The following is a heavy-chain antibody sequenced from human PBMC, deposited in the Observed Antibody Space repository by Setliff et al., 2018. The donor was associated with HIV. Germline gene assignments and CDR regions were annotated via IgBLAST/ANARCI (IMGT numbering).Heavy chain of an antibody. CDR3: AREGLWFGDRGYFMDV. CDR2: IGADNGNT. J-gene: IGHJ6*03. Sequence: ASVKVSCKASGYTFTKYGIIWVRQAPGQGLEWMGWIGADNGNTNYAQKFQGRVTMTTDTSTGTVYMELGSLISDDTAVYYCAREGLWFGDRGYFMDVWGKGTAVTVSS. V-gene: IGHV1-18*04. D-gene: IGHD3-10*01. CDR1: GYTFTKYG.